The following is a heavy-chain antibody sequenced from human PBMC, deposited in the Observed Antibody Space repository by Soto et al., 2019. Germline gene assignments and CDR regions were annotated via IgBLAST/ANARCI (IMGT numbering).Heavy chain of an antibody. J-gene: IGHJ6*02. CDR3: ERDAYGDPYYYYAMDV. V-gene: IGHV3-48*03. D-gene: IGHD4-17*01. CDR1: GFTFSSYE. Sequence: EVQLVETGGGLVQPGGSLRLSCAASGFTFSSYEMTWVRQAPGKGLKCVSYISVSGSAMYYVDSVKGRFTISRDNAKNSLYLQMDSLRAEDTAVYFCERDAYGDPYYYYAMDVWGQGTTVTVSS. CDR2: ISVSGSAM.